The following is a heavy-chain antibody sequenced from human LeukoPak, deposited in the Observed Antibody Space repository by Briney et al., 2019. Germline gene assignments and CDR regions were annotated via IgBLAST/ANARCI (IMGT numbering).Heavy chain of an antibody. Sequence: GGSLRLSCAASGFTVSSNYMSWVRQAPGKGLEWVSVIYSGGSTYYADSVKGRFTISRDNSKSTLHLQMNSLRAEDTAVYYCARRRVDVWDSSSWAFDYWGQGTLVTVSS. J-gene: IGHJ4*02. CDR1: GFTVSSNY. V-gene: IGHV3-66*04. CDR3: ARRRVDVWDSSSWAFDY. CDR2: IYSGGST. D-gene: IGHD6-13*01.